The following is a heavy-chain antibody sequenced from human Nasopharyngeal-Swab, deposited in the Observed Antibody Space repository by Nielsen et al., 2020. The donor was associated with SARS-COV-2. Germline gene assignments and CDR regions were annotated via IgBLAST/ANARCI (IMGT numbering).Heavy chain of an antibody. CDR3: ARLLIAANGHYMDV. D-gene: IGHD3-16*01. Sequence: WIRQPPGKGLEWIGEINHSGSTYYNPSLKSRVTISVDTSKNQFSLKLSSVTAADTAVYYCARLLIAANGHYMDVWGKGTTVTVSS. V-gene: IGHV4-34*09. CDR2: INHSGST. J-gene: IGHJ6*03.